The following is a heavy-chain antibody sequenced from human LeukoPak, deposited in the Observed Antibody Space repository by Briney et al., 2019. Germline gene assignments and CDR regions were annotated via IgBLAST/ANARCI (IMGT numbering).Heavy chain of an antibody. D-gene: IGHD3-22*01. Sequence: PGGSLRLSCAASGFTFNDQAMYWARQAPGKGLEWVSGINWNSDNIGYADSVKGRFTISRDDAKKSLFLQMNSLRTEDTALYYCARASYYYDTTGLGAVDIWGQGTMVTVSS. CDR3: ARASYYYDTTGLGAVDI. CDR1: GFTFNDQA. J-gene: IGHJ3*02. V-gene: IGHV3-9*01. CDR2: INWNSDNI.